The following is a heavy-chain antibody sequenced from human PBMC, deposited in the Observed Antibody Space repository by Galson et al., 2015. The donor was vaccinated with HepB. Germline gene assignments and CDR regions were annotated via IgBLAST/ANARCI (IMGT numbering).Heavy chain of an antibody. V-gene: IGHV6-1*01. D-gene: IGHD5-18*01. CDR2: TYYRSKWYN. Sequence: CAISGDSVSSNSVAWHWIRQSPTRGLEWLGRTYYRSKWYNDYAVSVKSRININPDTSKNHFSLQLNSVTPEDTAVYYYARGYSYAYDYWGQGTLVTVSS. CDR3: ARGYSYAYDY. CDR1: GDSVSSNSVA. J-gene: IGHJ4*02.